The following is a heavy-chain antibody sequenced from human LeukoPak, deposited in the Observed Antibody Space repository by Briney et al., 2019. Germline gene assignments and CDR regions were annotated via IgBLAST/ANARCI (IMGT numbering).Heavy chain of an antibody. D-gene: IGHD3-10*01. V-gene: IGHV1-18*01. CDR3: ARDTPPHYYGSGSYSPDYYYYYGMDA. J-gene: IGHJ6*02. Sequence: ASVKVSCKASGYTFTSYGISWVRQAPGQGLEWMGWISAYNGNTNYAQKLQGRVTMTTDTSTSTAYMELRSLRSDDTAVYYCARDTPPHYYGSGSYSPDYYYYYGMDAWGQGTTVTVSS. CDR1: GYTFTSYG. CDR2: ISAYNGNT.